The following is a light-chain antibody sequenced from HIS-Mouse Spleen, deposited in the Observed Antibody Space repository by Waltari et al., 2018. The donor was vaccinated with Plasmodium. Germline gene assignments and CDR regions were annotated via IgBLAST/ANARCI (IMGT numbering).Light chain of an antibody. Sequence: QSALTQPASVSGSPGQSITISCTGTSSDVGGYNYVSWYQQHPGKAPKLMIYDGSNRPSGVSNRCSGSKSGNTASLTISGLQAEDEADYYCSSYTSSSTRVFGTGTKVTVL. CDR2: DGS. CDR1: SSDVGGYNY. V-gene: IGLV2-14*03. CDR3: SSYTSSSTRV. J-gene: IGLJ1*01.